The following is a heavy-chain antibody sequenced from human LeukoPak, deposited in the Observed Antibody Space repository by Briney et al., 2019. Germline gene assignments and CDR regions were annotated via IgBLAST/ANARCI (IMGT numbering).Heavy chain of an antibody. CDR2: ISSSSTYI. J-gene: IGHJ4*02. Sequence: SGGSLRLSCAASGLTFNTHSMSWVRQAPGEGLEWVASISSSSTYIYYADSVKGRFTISRDNAKKSLYLEMNSLRAEDTAVHYCARHSSYNNGWGPFDYWGQGTLVTVSS. CDR3: ARHSSYNNGWGPFDY. CDR1: GLTFNTHS. D-gene: IGHD6-19*01. V-gene: IGHV3-21*01.